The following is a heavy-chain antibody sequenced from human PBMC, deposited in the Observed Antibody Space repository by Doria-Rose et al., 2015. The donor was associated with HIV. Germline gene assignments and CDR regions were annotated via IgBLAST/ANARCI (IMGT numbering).Heavy chain of an antibody. D-gene: IGHD6-13*01. Sequence: QVTLKESGPVLVKPTETLTLTCTVSGVSLSSPGMGVSWIRQPPGKALEWLANIFSYDERSYKTSLKSRLTISSVRSKRQVVIPMTDMDPVNTATYYCARIKSSRWYHKYYFDFWGQRTLVIVSA. J-gene: IGHJ4*02. CDR2: IFSYDER. CDR1: GVSLSSPGMG. CDR3: ARIKSSRWYHKYYFDF. V-gene: IGHV2-26*01.